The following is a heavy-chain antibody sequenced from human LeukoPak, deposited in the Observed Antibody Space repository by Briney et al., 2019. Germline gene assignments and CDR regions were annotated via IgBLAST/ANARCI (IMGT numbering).Heavy chain of an antibody. CDR3: ARRANRQTPFGY. D-gene: IGHD1-14*01. V-gene: IGHV3-21*01. Sequence: PGGSLRLSCAASGFTFSSYSMNWARQAPGRGLEWVSSISSSSSYIYYADSVKGRFTISRDNAKNSLYLQMNSLRAEDTAVYYCARRANRQTPFGYWGQGTLVTVSS. CDR2: ISSSSSYI. CDR1: GFTFSSYS. J-gene: IGHJ4*02.